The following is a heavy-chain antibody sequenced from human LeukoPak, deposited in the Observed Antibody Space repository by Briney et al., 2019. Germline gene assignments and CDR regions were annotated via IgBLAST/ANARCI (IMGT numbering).Heavy chain of an antibody. CDR3: AAGRVRYY. CDR2: IKSKSEGGTI. D-gene: IGHD2-15*01. J-gene: IGHJ4*02. V-gene: IGHV3-15*01. Sequence: KPGGPLRLPCAASGFTFSNALMTWVRQAPGKGLEWVGRIKSKSEGGTIDYGAPVKGRFTISRDDSENRLNLQINSWRSQDTAVYSCAAGRVRYYSGQGTLFTVSS. CDR1: GFTFSNAL.